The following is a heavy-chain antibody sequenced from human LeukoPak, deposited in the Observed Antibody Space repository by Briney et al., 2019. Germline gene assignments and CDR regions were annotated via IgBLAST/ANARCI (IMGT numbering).Heavy chain of an antibody. J-gene: IGHJ4*02. CDR1: GFTFSNAW. CDR3: ARGLGFGELFPWAY. V-gene: IGHV3-15*01. Sequence: GGSLRLSCAASGFTFSNAWMSWVRQAPGKGLEWVGRIKSKTDGGTTDYAAPVKGRFTISRDDSKNTLYLQMNSLRAEDTAVYYCARGLGFGELFPWAYWGQGTLVTVSS. D-gene: IGHD3-10*01. CDR2: IKSKTDGGTT.